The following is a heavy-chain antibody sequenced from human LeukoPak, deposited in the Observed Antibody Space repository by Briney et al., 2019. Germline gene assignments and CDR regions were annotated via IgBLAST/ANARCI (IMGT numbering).Heavy chain of an antibody. Sequence: GESLKISCKGSRYSFTSYWIACVRHMPGKGLEWMGIIYPVDSDTRYSPSFQGQVTISADTSISTAYLQWGSLKASDTAMYYCARLGARYYGSGSCRSSLIDYWGQGTLVTVSS. D-gene: IGHD3-10*01. CDR3: ARLGARYYGSGSCRSSLIDY. CDR2: IYPVDSDT. J-gene: IGHJ4*02. CDR1: RYSFTSYW. V-gene: IGHV5-51*01.